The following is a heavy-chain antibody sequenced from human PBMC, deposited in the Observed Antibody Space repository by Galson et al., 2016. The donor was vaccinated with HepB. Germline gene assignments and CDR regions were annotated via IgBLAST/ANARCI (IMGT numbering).Heavy chain of an antibody. D-gene: IGHD2-15*01. J-gene: IGHJ6*02. CDR3: APEDPDIVLVVAANGMGV. V-gene: IGHV3-23*01. CDR2: ISGTSGVT. Sequence: SLRLSCAVSGFRFSSYAMSWVRQAPGKGLEWVSVISGTSGVTYYADSVRGRFTISRDNSKNTLYLQMNSLRAEDTAIYYCAPEDPDIVLVVAANGMGVWGLGTTVTVSS. CDR1: GFRFSSYA.